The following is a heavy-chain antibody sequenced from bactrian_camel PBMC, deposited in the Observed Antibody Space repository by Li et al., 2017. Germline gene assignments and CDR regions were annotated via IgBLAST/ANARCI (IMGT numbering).Heavy chain of an antibody. CDR1: GFIFNKCA. CDR2: ITTRDVT. Sequence: VQLVESGGASVQTGGSLKLSCIATGFIFNKCAMGWYRQAPGKERELESTITTRDVTKYADFVKGRFTISRDNAKNTLYLQMNGLKPEDTGTYYCAADICLGRVDATAYYNFGQGTQVTVS. J-gene: IGHJ4*01. CDR3: AADICLGRVDATAYYN. D-gene: IGHD3*01. V-gene: IGHV3S53*01.